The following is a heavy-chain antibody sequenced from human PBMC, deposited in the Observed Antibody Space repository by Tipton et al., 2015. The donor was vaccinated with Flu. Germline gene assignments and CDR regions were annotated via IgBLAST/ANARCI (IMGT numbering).Heavy chain of an antibody. CDR1: GLAFSSYW. Sequence: SLRLSCAASGLAFSSYWLLWVRQPPGKGLEWVANINEDGSTTYYVDSVKGRFTISRDNARNSLYLQMNSLRAEDTAVYYCAREEGHYYDSSGFFDYWGQGTLVTVSS. V-gene: IGHV3-7*01. CDR2: INEDGSTT. CDR3: AREEGHYYDSSGFFDY. J-gene: IGHJ4*02. D-gene: IGHD3-22*01.